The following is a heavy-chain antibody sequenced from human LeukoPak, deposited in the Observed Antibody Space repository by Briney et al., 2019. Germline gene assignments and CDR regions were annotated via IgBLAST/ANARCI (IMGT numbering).Heavy chain of an antibody. V-gene: IGHV1-24*01. J-gene: IGHJ4*02. D-gene: IGHD3-16*01. CDR2: FDPQDGET. CDR3: ATIGGICALDY. Sequence: ASVKVSRKVSVYTLTELSMHWVRHAPGKGLEWMGGFDPQDGETIYAQKFQGRVTMTEDTATDAAYMEMSSLRAEDTGVYYCATIGGICALDYWGQGTLVTVSS. CDR1: VYTLTELS.